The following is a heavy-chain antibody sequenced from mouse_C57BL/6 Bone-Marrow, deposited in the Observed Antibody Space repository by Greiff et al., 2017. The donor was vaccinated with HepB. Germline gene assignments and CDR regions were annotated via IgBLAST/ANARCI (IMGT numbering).Heavy chain of an antibody. D-gene: IGHD2-3*01. CDR3: ARRGDGYY. CDR2: IDPSDSYT. V-gene: IGHV1-59*01. CDR1: GYTFTSYW. Sequence: QVQLKQPGAELVRPGTSVKLSCKASGYTFTSYWMHWVKQRPGQGLEWIGVIDPSDSYTNYNQKFKGKATLTVDTSSSTAYMQLSSLTSEDSAVYYCARRGDGYYWGQGTLVTVSA. J-gene: IGHJ3*01.